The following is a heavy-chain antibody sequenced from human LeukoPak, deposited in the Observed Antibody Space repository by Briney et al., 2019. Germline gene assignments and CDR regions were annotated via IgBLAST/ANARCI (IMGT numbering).Heavy chain of an antibody. J-gene: IGHJ4*02. D-gene: IGHD2-15*01. CDR2: IYYSGST. CDR3: ARSVCSGGSCFEYFDY. V-gene: IGHV4-39*01. Sequence: PSETLSLTCTVSGGSISSSSYYWGWIRQPPGKGLEGIGSIYYSGSTYYNPSLKSRVTISVDTSKNQFSLKLSSVTAADTAVYYCARSVCSGGSCFEYFDYWGQGTLVTVSS. CDR1: GGSISSSSYY.